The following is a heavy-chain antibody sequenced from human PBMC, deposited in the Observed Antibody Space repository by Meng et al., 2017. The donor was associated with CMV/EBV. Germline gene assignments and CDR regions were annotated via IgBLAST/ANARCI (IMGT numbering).Heavy chain of an antibody. Sequence: HITLQRSGPALVKPTPPTTLTCTFSGFSPSTSGVGVGWIRQPPGKALECLALIYWDDDKRYSPSLKSRLTITKDTSKNQVVLTMTNMDPVDTATYYCAHHADIAAAGSYYYWGQGTLVTVSS. V-gene: IGHV2-5*02. J-gene: IGHJ4*02. CDR3: AHHADIAAAGSYYY. CDR2: IYWDDDK. D-gene: IGHD6-13*01. CDR1: GFSPSTSGVG.